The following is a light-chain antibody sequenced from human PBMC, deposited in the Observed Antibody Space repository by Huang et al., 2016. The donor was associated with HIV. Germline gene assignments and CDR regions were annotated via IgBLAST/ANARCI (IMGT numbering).Light chain of an antibody. Sequence: EIVLTQSPGTLSLSPGERATLSCRASQSVTNTHLAWYQQRPGRAPRLLIYGASNRATGIPDRISGSGSGTDFTLTINRLESEDSAVYYCQQYGTSPLTFGGGTKVEIK. J-gene: IGKJ4*01. CDR3: QQYGTSPLT. V-gene: IGKV3-20*01. CDR1: QSVTNTH. CDR2: GAS.